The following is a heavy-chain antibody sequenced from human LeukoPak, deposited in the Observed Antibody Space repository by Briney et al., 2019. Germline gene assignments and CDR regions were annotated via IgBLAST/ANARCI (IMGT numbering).Heavy chain of an antibody. D-gene: IGHD2-15*01. Sequence: SQTLSLTCAISGDXVSSNSAAWNWIRQSPSRGLEWLGRTNYRSKWYNDYAVSVKSRITINPDTSNNQFSLQLSSVTPEDTAVYYCARGRGYCSGGYWSYDAFDIWGQGTVVAVSS. CDR1: GDXVSSNSAA. CDR2: TNYRSKWYN. CDR3: ARGRGYCSGGYWSYDAFDI. V-gene: IGHV6-1*01. J-gene: IGHJ3*02.